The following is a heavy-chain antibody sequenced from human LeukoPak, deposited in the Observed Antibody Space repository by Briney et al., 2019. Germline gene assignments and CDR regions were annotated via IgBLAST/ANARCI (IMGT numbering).Heavy chain of an antibody. J-gene: IGHJ6*02. V-gene: IGHV3-23*01. D-gene: IGHD2-15*01. Sequence: GGSLRLSCAVTGITLSNYGMSWVRQAPGKGLEWVAGISDRGGTTNYAESVKGRFTISRDNPKNTLYLQMISLRAEDTAVYYCARDGVVIAATPRLAQNYYYGMDVWGQGTTVTVSS. CDR2: ISDRGGTT. CDR3: ARDGVVIAATPRLAQNYYYGMDV. CDR1: GITLSNYG.